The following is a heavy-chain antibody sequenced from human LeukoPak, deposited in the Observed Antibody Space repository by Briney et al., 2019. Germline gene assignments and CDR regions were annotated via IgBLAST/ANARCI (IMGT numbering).Heavy chain of an antibody. J-gene: IGHJ4*02. CDR1: GYTFTSYY. D-gene: IGHD1-14*01. CDR2: INPSGGST. CDR3: ARDTLTRKLPDY. V-gene: IGHV1-46*01. Sequence: ASVKVSCKASGYTFTSYYMHWVRQAPGQGLEWMGIINPSGGSTSYAQKFQGRVTMTRDMSTSTVYMELSSLRSEDTAVYYCARDTLTRKLPDYWGQGTLVTVSS.